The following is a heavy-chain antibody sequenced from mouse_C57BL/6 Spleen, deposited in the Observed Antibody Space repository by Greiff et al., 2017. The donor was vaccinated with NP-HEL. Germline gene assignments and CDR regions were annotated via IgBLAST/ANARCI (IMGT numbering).Heavy chain of an antibody. D-gene: IGHD2-4*01. CDR3: ASPDYDYDGAWFAY. CDR1: GYTFTSYW. J-gene: IGHJ3*01. Sequence: QVQLQQPGAELVKPGASVKLSCKASGYTFTSYWMHWVKQRPGQGLEWIGMIHPNSGSTNYNEKFKSKATLTVDKSSSTAYMQLSSLTSEDSAVYYCASPDYDYDGAWFAYWGQGTLVTVSA. CDR2: IHPNSGST. V-gene: IGHV1-64*01.